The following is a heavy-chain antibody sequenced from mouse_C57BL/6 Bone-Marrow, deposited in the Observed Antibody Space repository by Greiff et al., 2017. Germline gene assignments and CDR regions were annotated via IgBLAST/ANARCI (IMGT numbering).Heavy chain of an antibody. CDR2: ISRGSSTI. D-gene: IGHD2-3*01. Sequence: DVHLVESGGGLVKPGGSLKLSCAASGFTFSDYGMHWVRQAPEKGLEWVAYISRGSSTIYYADTVKGRFTISRDNAKNTRFLQMTSLGSEDTAMYYCARHFYDGYWAYWGQGTLVTVSA. J-gene: IGHJ3*01. CDR3: ARHFYDGYWAY. CDR1: GFTFSDYG. V-gene: IGHV5-17*01.